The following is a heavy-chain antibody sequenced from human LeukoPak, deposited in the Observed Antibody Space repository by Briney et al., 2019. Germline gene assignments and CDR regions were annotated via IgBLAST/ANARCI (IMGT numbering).Heavy chain of an antibody. CDR2: ISGSGGST. V-gene: IGHV3-23*01. Sequence: GGSLRLSCAACGFTFRSYAMSWVRQAPGKGLEWVSAISGSGGSTYYADSVKGRFTISRDNSKSTLYLQMNSLRAEDTAVYYCSKFVGSSSWPSPVDYWGQGTLVTVSS. D-gene: IGHD6-13*01. J-gene: IGHJ4*02. CDR1: GFTFRSYA. CDR3: SKFVGSSSWPSPVDY.